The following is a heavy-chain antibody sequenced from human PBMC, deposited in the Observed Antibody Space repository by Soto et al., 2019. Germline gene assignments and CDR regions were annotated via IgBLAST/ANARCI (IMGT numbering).Heavy chain of an antibody. D-gene: IGHD4-17*01. CDR1: GFTFSGSA. CDR2: IRSEANSYAT. Sequence: GGSLRVSCAASGFTFSGSAMHWVRQASGKGLEWVGRIRSEANSYATAYAASVKGRFTISRDDSKNTAYLQMNSLKTEDTAVYYCTRLATTVVTRAYWGQRTLGTFS. CDR3: TRLATTVVTRAY. V-gene: IGHV3-73*01. J-gene: IGHJ4*02.